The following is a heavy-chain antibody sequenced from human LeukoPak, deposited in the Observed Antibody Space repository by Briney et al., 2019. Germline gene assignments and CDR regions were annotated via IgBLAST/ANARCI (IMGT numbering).Heavy chain of an antibody. D-gene: IGHD3-22*01. CDR2: ISGSGGST. V-gene: IGHV3-23*01. CDR1: GFTFSSYA. J-gene: IGHJ3*02. CDR3: AKDAYDSSGYYSDAFDI. Sequence: GGSLRLSCAASGFTFSSYAISWVRQAPGKGLEWVSAISGSGGSTYYADSVKGRFTISRDNSKNTLYLQMNSLRAEDTAVYYCAKDAYDSSGYYSDAFDIWGQGTMVTVSS.